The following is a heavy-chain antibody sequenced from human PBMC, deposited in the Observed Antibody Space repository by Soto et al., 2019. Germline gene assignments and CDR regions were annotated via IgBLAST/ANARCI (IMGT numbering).Heavy chain of an antibody. Sequence: GGSLRLSCAASGFTFSYSAMSWVRQAPGRGLEWVSTISGSGGTPYYADSVKGRFTISRDNSKNSLYLILNSLRADDTAIYYCAMGLAAAGPLDYWGQGALVTVSS. J-gene: IGHJ4*02. D-gene: IGHD6-13*01. CDR3: AMGLAAAGPLDY. CDR2: ISGSGGTP. CDR1: GFTFSYSA. V-gene: IGHV3-23*01.